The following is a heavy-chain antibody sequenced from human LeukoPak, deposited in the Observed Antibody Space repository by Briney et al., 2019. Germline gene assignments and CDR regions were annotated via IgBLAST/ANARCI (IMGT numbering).Heavy chain of an antibody. CDR3: AGLRGEVPAAMLYFQH. CDR2: ISSSGSYI. D-gene: IGHD2-2*01. J-gene: IGHJ1*01. CDR1: GFTFSSYS. Sequence: GGSLRLSCAASGFTFSSYSMNWVRQAPGKGLEWVSSISSSGSYIYYADSVKGRFTISRDNAKNSLYLQMNSLRAEDTAVYYCAGLRGEVPAAMLYFQHWGQGTLVTVSS. V-gene: IGHV3-21*01.